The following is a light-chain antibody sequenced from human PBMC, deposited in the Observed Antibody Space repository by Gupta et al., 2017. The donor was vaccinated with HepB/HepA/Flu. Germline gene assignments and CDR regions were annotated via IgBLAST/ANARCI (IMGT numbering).Light chain of an antibody. V-gene: IGLV3-1*01. Sequence: SYELPQPPSVSVSPGQTASITCSGDKLGDKYAYWYQQKPGQSPVLVIYKDNKRPSGIPERFSGSNSGNTATLTISGTQAMDEADYYCQAWDSSTVVFGGGTKLTVL. CDR1: KLGDKY. CDR2: KDN. CDR3: QAWDSSTVV. J-gene: IGLJ2*01.